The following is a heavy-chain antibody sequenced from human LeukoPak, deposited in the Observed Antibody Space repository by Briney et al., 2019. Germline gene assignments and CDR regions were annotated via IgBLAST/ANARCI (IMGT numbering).Heavy chain of an antibody. D-gene: IGHD3-3*01. V-gene: IGHV4-39*01. Sequence: SETLSLTCTVSGGSISSSSYYWGWTRQPPGKGLEWIGSIYYSGSTYYNPSLKSRVTISVDTSKNQFSLKLSSVTAADTAVYYCASSIFGVVITFDYWGQGTLVTVSS. CDR2: IYYSGST. CDR3: ASSIFGVVITFDY. J-gene: IGHJ4*02. CDR1: GGSISSSSYY.